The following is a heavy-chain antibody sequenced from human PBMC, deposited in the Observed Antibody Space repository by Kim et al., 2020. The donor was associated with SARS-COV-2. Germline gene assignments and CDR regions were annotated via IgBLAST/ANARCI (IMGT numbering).Heavy chain of an antibody. CDR3: AKASMIAAAGDYYYYGMDV. V-gene: IGHV3-23*01. Sequence: GGSLRLSCAASGFTFSSYAMSWVRQAPGKGLEWVSAISGSGGSTYYADSVKGRFTISRDNSKNTLYLQMNSLRAEDTAVYYCAKASMIAAAGDYYYYGMDVWGQGTTVTVSS. CDR1: GFTFSSYA. J-gene: IGHJ6*02. D-gene: IGHD6-13*01. CDR2: ISGSGGST.